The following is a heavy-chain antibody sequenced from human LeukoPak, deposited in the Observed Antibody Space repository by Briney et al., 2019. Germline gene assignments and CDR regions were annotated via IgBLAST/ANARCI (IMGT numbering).Heavy chain of an antibody. CDR3: AREEGGGYYDWFDP. Sequence: ASETLSLTCTVSGGSIRSGSYYWSWIRQPAGKGLEWIGRIYSSGSTNYNPSLKSRVTISVDTSRNQFSLKLTSVTAADTAVYYRAREEGGGYYDWFDPWGQGTLVTVSS. CDR2: IYSSGST. J-gene: IGHJ5*02. CDR1: GGSIRSGSYY. D-gene: IGHD3-10*01. V-gene: IGHV4-61*02.